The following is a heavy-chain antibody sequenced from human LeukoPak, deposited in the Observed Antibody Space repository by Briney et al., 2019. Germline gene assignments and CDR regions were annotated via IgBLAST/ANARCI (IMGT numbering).Heavy chain of an antibody. V-gene: IGHV4-61*02. J-gene: IGHJ3*02. CDR1: GGSISSGSYY. CDR3: ARITGTTFDAFDI. D-gene: IGHD1-7*01. CDR2: IYTSGST. Sequence: PSETLSLTCTVSGGSISSGSYYWRWLRQPAGKGREWIGRIYTSGSTNYNPSLKSRVTISVDPSKNQFSLKLSSVTAADTAVYYCARITGTTFDAFDIWGQGTMVTVSS.